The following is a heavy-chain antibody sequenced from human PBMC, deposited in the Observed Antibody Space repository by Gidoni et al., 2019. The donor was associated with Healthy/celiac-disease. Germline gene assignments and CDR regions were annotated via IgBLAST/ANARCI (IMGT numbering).Heavy chain of an antibody. V-gene: IGHV3-33*01. J-gene: IGHJ4*02. CDR3: ARGLGSIGYFDY. D-gene: IGHD3-16*01. CDR1: AFPFSSYG. Sequence: QVQLVESGGGVVQPGRSLRLSCAASAFPFSSYGMHWVRQAPGKGLEWVAVIWYDVSNKYYADSVKGRFTISRDNSKNTLYLQMNSLRAEDTAVYYCARGLGSIGYFDYWGQGTLVTVSS. CDR2: IWYDVSNK.